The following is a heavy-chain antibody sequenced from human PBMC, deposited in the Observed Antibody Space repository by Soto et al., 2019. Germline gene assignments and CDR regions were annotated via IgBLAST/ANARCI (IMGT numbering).Heavy chain of an antibody. CDR2: IFYRGST. Sequence: QVQLQESGPRLVKPSQTLPLTCNVSGGSVSSVNAYWTWIRQPPGKGLEWIGYIFYRGSTSYNPSFRSRVSISMDTSKNQFSLTLSSVTAADTAVYYCARDNYGSGSYSPFDYWGPGTLVTVSS. J-gene: IGHJ4*02. D-gene: IGHD3-10*01. CDR3: ARDNYGSGSYSPFDY. V-gene: IGHV4-30-4*01. CDR1: GGSVSSVNAY.